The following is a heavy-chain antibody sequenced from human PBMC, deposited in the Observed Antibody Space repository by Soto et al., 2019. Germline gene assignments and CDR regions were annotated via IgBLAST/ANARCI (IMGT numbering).Heavy chain of an antibody. CDR2: IYYSGST. D-gene: IGHD3-10*01. Sequence: SETLSLTCTVSGGSISSGVYYWSWIRQHPGKGLEWIGYIYYSGSTYYNPSLKSRVTISVDTSKNQFSLKLSSVTAADTAVYYCARDYTGSASYYYGMDVWGQGTTVTVSS. CDR3: ARDYTGSASYYYGMDV. V-gene: IGHV4-31*03. CDR1: GGSISSGVYY. J-gene: IGHJ6*02.